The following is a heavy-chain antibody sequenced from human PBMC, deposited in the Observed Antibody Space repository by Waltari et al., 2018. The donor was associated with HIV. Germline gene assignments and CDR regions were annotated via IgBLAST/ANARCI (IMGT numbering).Heavy chain of an antibody. Sequence: QVQLQESGPGLVKPSQTLSLTCTVSGGSISSGSYYWSWIRQPAGKGLEWIGRIYTSGSTNYNPSRKSRVTISVDTSKNQFSLKLSSVTAADTAVYYCARGDTAMSVDYWGQGTLVTVSS. D-gene: IGHD5-18*01. CDR1: GGSISSGSYY. J-gene: IGHJ4*02. CDR3: ARGDTAMSVDY. CDR2: IYTSGST. V-gene: IGHV4-61*02.